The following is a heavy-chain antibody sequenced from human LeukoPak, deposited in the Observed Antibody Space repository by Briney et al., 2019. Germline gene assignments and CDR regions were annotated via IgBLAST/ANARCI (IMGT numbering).Heavy chain of an antibody. V-gene: IGHV3-23*01. J-gene: IGHJ4*01. D-gene: IGHD6-25*01. CDR3: AKDLNRIAALTCDY. Sequence: PGGSLRLSCAASGFTFSSYAMGWVRQAPGKGLEWVSAISGSGGSTYYADSVKGRFTISRDNSKNTLYLQMNSLRAEDTAVYYCAKDLNRIAALTCDYWGHRSLVTVSS. CDR2: ISGSGGST. CDR1: GFTFSSYA.